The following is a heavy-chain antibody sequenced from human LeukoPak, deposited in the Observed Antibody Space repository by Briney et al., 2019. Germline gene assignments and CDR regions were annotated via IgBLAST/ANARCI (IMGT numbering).Heavy chain of an antibody. CDR3: ARDRLNRFDP. CDR1: GGTFSSYA. Sequence: ASVKVSCKASGGTFSSYAISWVRQSPGQGLEWVGWINTYDGSTSYSQNLQARVTLTTDTSTSTVYMELRSLRSDDTAIYYCARDRLNRFDPWGQGTLVTVSA. V-gene: IGHV1-18*01. J-gene: IGHJ5*02. CDR2: INTYDGST.